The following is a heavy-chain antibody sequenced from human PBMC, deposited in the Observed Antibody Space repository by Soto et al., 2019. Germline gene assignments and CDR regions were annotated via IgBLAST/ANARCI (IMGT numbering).Heavy chain of an antibody. CDR1: GGSISSYY. V-gene: IGHV4-4*07. Sequence: QVQLQESGPGLVKPSETLSLTCTVSGGSISSYYWTWIRQPAGKGLEWSGRIYSSGSTNFNPSLKSRVTMSVDTSKNQFSLNLTSVTAADTAIYYCARDGGFSSGWTTYFDYWGQGTLVTVSS. CDR2: IYSSGST. CDR3: ARDGGFSSGWTTYFDY. J-gene: IGHJ4*02. D-gene: IGHD6-19*01.